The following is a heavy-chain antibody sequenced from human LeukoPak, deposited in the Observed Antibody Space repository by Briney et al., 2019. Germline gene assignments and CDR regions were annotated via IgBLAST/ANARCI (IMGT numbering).Heavy chain of an antibody. J-gene: IGHJ4*02. D-gene: IGHD6-19*01. V-gene: IGHV1-69*01. Sequence: SVKVSCKASGDTFSSYAISWVRQAPGQGLEWMGGIIPIFGTANYAQKFQGRVTITADESTSTAYMELSSLRSEDTAVYYCAGPRRSGWYYFDYWGQGTLVTVSS. CDR2: IIPIFGTA. CDR1: GDTFSSYA. CDR3: AGPRRSGWYYFDY.